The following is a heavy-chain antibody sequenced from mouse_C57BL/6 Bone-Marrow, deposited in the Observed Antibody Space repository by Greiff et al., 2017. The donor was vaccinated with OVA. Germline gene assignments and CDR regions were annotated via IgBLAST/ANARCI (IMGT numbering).Heavy chain of an antibody. J-gene: IGHJ4*01. CDR3: ARDPGYSYAMDY. Sequence: EVKLVESGGGLVKPGGSLKLSCAASGFTFSSYAMSWVRQTPEKRLEWVATISDGGSYTYYPDNVKGRFTISRDNAKNNLYLQMSHLKSEDTAMYYCARDPGYSYAMDYWGQGTSVTVSS. CDR2: ISDGGSYT. CDR1: GFTFSSYA. V-gene: IGHV5-4*01.